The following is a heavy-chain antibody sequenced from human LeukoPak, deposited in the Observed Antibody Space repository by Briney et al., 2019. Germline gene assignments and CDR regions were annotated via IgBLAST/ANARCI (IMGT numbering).Heavy chain of an antibody. J-gene: IGHJ4*02. Sequence: GGSLRLSCAASGFTFSSYGMHWVRQAPGKGLEWVAVISYDGSNKYYADSVKGRFTISGDNSKNTLYLQMNSLRAEDTAVYYCAKDRSGLALDYWGQGTLVTVSS. CDR3: AKDRSGLALDY. CDR2: ISYDGSNK. CDR1: GFTFSSYG. V-gene: IGHV3-30*18. D-gene: IGHD3-3*02.